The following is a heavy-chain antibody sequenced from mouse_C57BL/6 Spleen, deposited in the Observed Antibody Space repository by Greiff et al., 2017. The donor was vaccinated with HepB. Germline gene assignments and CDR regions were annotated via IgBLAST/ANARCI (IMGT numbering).Heavy chain of an antibody. D-gene: IGHD4-1*01. CDR3: ARTGTCYAMDY. CDR2: IYPGDGDT. V-gene: IGHV1-82*01. CDR1: GYAFSSSW. Sequence: QVQLQQSGPELVKPGASVKISCKASGYAFSSSWMNWVKQRPGKGLEWIGRIYPGDGDTNYNGKFKGKATLTADKSSCTAYMQLSSLTSEDSAVYFCARTGTCYAMDYWGQGTSVTVSS. J-gene: IGHJ4*01.